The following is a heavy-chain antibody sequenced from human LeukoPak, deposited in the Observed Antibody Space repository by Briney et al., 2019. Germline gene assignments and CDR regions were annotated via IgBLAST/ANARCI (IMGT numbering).Heavy chain of an antibody. J-gene: IGHJ5*02. V-gene: IGHV4-34*01. CDR1: GGSFSGYY. Sequence: PSETLSLTCAVYGGSFSGYYWSWIRQPPGKGLEWIGEINHSGSTNYNPSLKSRVTISVDTSKNQFSLKLSSVTAADTAVYYCARGKRVLPAAPGGSPNGFAPWGRGTLVTVPS. CDR2: INHSGST. CDR3: ARGKRVLPAAPGGSPNGFAP. D-gene: IGHD2-2*01.